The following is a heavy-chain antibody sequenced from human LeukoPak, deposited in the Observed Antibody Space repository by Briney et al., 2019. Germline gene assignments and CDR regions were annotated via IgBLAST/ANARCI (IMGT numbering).Heavy chain of an antibody. D-gene: IGHD5-12*01. CDR2: FIPTLDTT. Sequence: GASVKVSCKASGGSFNNYAVTWVRQAPGQGLEWMGGFIPTLDTTNYAPNFQGRVTITTDESSTTAYMELSSLKWEDTALYYCARSNDYDYHFNYWGQGTLVTVSS. V-gene: IGHV1-69*05. CDR1: GGSFNNYA. CDR3: ARSNDYDYHFNY. J-gene: IGHJ4*02.